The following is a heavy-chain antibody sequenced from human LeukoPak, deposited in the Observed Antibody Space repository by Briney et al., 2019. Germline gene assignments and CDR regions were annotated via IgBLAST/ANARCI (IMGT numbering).Heavy chain of an antibody. Sequence: SETLSLTCTVSGGSISSYYWGWIRQPPGKGLEWIGYIYYSGSTNYNPSLKSRVTISVDTSKNQFSLKLSSVTAADTAVYYCASSGRRGYDFWSGYWGQGTLVTVSS. J-gene: IGHJ4*02. D-gene: IGHD3-3*01. CDR3: ASSGRRGYDFWSGY. CDR1: GGSISSYY. CDR2: IYYSGST. V-gene: IGHV4-59*08.